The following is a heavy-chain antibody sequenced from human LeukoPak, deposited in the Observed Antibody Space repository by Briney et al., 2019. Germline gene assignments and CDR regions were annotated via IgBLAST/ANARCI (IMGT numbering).Heavy chain of an antibody. J-gene: IGHJ5*02. CDR1: GYTFTSYY. Sequence: ASVKVSCKASGYTFTSYYMHWVRQAPGQGLEWMGRSIPIFGTANYAQKLQGRVTITADESTSTAYMELSSLSSEDTDVYYCARDRPGRYCSTTSCYNASPFDPWGQGTLVTVSS. CDR3: ARDRPGRYCSTTSCYNASPFDP. CDR2: SIPIFGTA. D-gene: IGHD2-2*02. V-gene: IGHV1-69*13.